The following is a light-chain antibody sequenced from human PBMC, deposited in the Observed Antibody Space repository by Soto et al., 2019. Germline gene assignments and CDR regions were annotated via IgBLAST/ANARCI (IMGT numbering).Light chain of an antibody. CDR3: SSYAGSNNFGVV. CDR1: SSDVGGYNY. CDR2: EVS. V-gene: IGLV2-8*01. Sequence: QSALTQPPSASGSPGQSVTISCTGTSSDVGGYNYVSWYQQHPGKAPKLMIYEVSKRPSGVPDRFSGSKSGNTASLTVSGLQAEDEADSYCSSYAGSNNFGVVFGGGTKLTVL. J-gene: IGLJ2*01.